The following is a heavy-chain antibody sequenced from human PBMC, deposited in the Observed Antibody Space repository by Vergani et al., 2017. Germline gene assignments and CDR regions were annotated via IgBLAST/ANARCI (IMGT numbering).Heavy chain of an antibody. CDR3: AKVYILGPAGTFSPVDY. CDR1: GFTFSSYA. D-gene: IGHD6-13*01. J-gene: IGHJ4*02. V-gene: IGHV3-23*01. CDR2: ISGSA. Sequence: EVQLLESGGGLVQPGGSLRLSCAASGFTFSSYAMSWVRQAPGKGLEWVSTISGSAYYADSVKGRFTISRDSSKNTLYLQMNSLRAEDTAVYYCAKVYILGPAGTFSPVDYWGQGTLVTVSS.